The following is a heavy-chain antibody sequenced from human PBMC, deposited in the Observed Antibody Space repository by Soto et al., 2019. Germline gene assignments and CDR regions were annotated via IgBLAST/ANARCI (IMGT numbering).Heavy chain of an antibody. J-gene: IGHJ4*02. D-gene: IGHD2-21*02. V-gene: IGHV1-3*05. Sequence: QVQLVQSGAEEKKPGASVKVSCTASGYTFTSYAMHWVRQAPGQRLEWMGWINAGNGNTKYSQKFQGRVTITRDTSASTAYMELSSLRSEDTAVYYCARAWVVVTAPDYWGQGTLVTVSS. CDR2: INAGNGNT. CDR3: ARAWVVVTAPDY. CDR1: GYTFTSYA.